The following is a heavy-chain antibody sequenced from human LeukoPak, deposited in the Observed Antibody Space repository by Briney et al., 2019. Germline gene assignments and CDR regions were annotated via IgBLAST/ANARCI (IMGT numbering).Heavy chain of an antibody. CDR1: GYTFTNNY. CDR2: FDPEDGET. J-gene: IGHJ4*02. D-gene: IGHD1-26*01. V-gene: IGHV1-24*01. Sequence: ASVKVSCKASGYTFTNNYIHWVRQAPGKGLEWMGGFDPEDGETIYAQKFQGRVTMTEDTSTDTAYMELSSLRSEDTAVYYCATVLEKWELLPVDYWGQGTLVTVSS. CDR3: ATVLEKWELLPVDY.